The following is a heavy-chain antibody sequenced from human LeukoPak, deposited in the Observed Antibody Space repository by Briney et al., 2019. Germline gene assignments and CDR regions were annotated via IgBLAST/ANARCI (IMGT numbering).Heavy chain of an antibody. CDR3: ARARDSSGYYPYYYYYGMDV. D-gene: IGHD3-22*01. V-gene: IGHV4-31*03. Sequence: PSQTLSLTCTVSGGSISSGGYYWSWIRQHPGKGLEWIGYIYYSGSTYYNPSLKSRVTISVDTSKNQFSLKLSSVTAADTAVYYCARARDSSGYYPYYYYYGMDVWGQGTTVTVSS. CDR1: GGSISSGGYY. CDR2: IYYSGST. J-gene: IGHJ6*02.